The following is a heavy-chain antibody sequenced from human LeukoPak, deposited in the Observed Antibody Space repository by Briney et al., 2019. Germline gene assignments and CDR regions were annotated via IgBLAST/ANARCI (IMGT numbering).Heavy chain of an antibody. CDR1: GFTFSSYS. Sequence: GGSLRLSCAASGFTFSSYSMNWVRQAPGEGLEWGSSISSSSSYIYYAHSLKGRATISRDNAKNSLYLQMNGLRAEDTAVYYCARARSDDYGDYYDAFDIWGQGTMVTVSS. V-gene: IGHV3-21*01. D-gene: IGHD4-17*01. CDR3: ARARSDDYGDYYDAFDI. CDR2: ISSSSSYI. J-gene: IGHJ3*02.